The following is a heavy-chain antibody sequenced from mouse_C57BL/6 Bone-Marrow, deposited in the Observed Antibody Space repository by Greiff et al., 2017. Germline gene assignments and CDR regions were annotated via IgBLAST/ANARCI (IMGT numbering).Heavy chain of an antibody. CDR2: IDPSDSET. D-gene: IGHD1-1*01. J-gene: IGHJ2*01. CDR1: GYTFTSYW. V-gene: IGHV1-52*01. Sequence: QVQLKQPGAELVRPGSSVKLSCKASGYTFTSYWMHWVKQRPIQGLEWIGNIDPSDSETHYNQKFKDKATLTVDKSSSTAYMQLSSLTSEDSAVYYCARSRFITTVVDYWSQGTTLTVSS. CDR3: ARSRFITTVVDY.